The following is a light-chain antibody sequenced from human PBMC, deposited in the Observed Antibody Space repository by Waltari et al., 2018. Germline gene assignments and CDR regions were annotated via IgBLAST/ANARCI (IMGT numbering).Light chain of an antibody. J-gene: IGKJ4*01. CDR1: PSVSSSY. Sequence: EIVLTQSPGTLSSSPGERATLSCRASPSVSSSYLAWYQQTPGQAARLLIYGASSRATGIPDRFSGSGSGTDFTLIISRLEPEDFAVYYCQQYDKSHLTFGGGTKVEIK. V-gene: IGKV3-20*01. CDR2: GAS. CDR3: QQYDKSHLT.